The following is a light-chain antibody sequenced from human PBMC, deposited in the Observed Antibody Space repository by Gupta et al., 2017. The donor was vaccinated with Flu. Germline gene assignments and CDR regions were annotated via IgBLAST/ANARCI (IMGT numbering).Light chain of an antibody. CDR1: QSISSW. Sequence: DIQMTQSPSTLSASVGDRVTITCRASQSISSWLAWYQQKPGKAPKLLIYKASSLESGVPSRFSGSGSGTKFTLTIXSLQPDDFATYYCQQYNSYSWTFGXGTKVEIK. J-gene: IGKJ1*01. CDR2: KAS. V-gene: IGKV1-5*03. CDR3: QQYNSYSWT.